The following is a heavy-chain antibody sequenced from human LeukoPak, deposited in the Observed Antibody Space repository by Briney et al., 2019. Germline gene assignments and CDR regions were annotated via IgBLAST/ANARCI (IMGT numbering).Heavy chain of an antibody. CDR2: MKSNSGDT. CDR3: ARGEYSSSWYPFDY. J-gene: IGHJ4*02. Sequence: GASVKVSWKTSGYTFSGYDINWVRQAPGQGLEWMGWMKSNSGDTHFAQKFQGRVTMTRNTSISTAFMELSSLRSEDTAVYYCARGEYSSSWYPFDYWGQGSLVTVSS. CDR1: GYTFSGYD. D-gene: IGHD6-13*01. V-gene: IGHV1-8*01.